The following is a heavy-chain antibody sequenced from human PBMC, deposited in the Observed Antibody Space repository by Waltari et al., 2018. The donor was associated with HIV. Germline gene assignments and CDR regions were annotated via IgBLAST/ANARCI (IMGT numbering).Heavy chain of an antibody. V-gene: IGHV4-39*01. D-gene: IGHD4-17*01. CDR2: VYSKGVT. J-gene: IGHJ4*02. CDR1: TGYITQSYY. Sequence: QLQLQESGPALVKPSDTLPLTCTVSTGYITQSYYWGWVRQSPGTGLEWIGIVYSKGVTHCTPSLESRVTMSVDTSKNQFSLALTSVTAADTALYFCATLRTVTGTIDDWGQGILVTVSS. CDR3: ATLRTVTGTIDD.